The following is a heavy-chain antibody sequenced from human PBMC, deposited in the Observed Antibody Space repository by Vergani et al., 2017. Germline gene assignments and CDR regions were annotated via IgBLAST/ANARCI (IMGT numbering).Heavy chain of an antibody. V-gene: IGHV4-4*03. CDR3: ARHGGSGNFYHLFDS. CDR2: IYHSGST. D-gene: IGHD3-10*01. Sequence: QVQLQESGPGLVKPPGTLSLTCAVSGGSISSSNWWSWVRQPPGKGLEWIGEIYHSGSTNYNPSLKSRVTISVDTSKNLISLKLNSVTAADTALYYCARHGGSGNFYHLFDSWGQGTLVTVSS. J-gene: IGHJ4*02. CDR1: GGSISSSNW.